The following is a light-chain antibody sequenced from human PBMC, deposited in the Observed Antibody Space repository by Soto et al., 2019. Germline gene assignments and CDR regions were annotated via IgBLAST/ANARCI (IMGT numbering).Light chain of an antibody. Sequence: DTQMTQSPSTLSASVGDRVTITCRASQSTSSYLAWYQQKPGKAPNLLIYAASTLQSGVPSRFSGSGSGTEFTLTISSLQPDDFATYYCQQCKTLFTFGPGTKVDIK. CDR3: QQCKTLFT. J-gene: IGKJ3*01. V-gene: IGKV1-5*01. CDR2: AAS. CDR1: QSTSSY.